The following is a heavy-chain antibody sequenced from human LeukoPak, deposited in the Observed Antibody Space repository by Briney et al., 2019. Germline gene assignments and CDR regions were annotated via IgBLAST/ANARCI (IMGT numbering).Heavy chain of an antibody. CDR3: ARLKRKLNYYYYMDV. J-gene: IGHJ6*03. CDR1: GGSFSGYY. D-gene: IGHD5-24*01. CDR2: INHSGST. Sequence: SEXLSLTCAVYGGSFSGYYWSWIRQPPGKGLEWIGEINHSGSTNYNPSLKSRVTISVDTSKNQFSLKLSSVTAADTAVYYCARLKRKLNYYYYMDVWGKGTTVTVSS. V-gene: IGHV4-34*01.